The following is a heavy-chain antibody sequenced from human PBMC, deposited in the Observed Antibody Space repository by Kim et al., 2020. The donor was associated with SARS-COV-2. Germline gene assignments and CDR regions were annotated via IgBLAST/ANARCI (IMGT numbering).Heavy chain of an antibody. CDR1: GGSISTSY. J-gene: IGHJ4*02. CDR2: MSRGSP. CDR3: VRDLNY. V-gene: IGHV4-4*07. Sequence: SETLSLTCNVAGGSISTSYWGWIRQPAGKGLEWIGRMSRGSPYYNPSLMSRLTMSVDTSDHQFSLTLSSVTAADTAVYYCVRDLNYWGQGTLVIVSS.